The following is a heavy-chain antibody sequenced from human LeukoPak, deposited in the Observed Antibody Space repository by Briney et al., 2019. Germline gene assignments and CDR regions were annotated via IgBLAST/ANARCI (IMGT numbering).Heavy chain of an antibody. Sequence: ASVKVSCKASGYTFTSYGISWVRQAPGQGLEWMGWISSYNSNRNYAQKLQGRVTMTTDTSTSTAYMELRSLRSDDTAVYYCARPLAYSGSYPFDYWGQGTLVTVSS. J-gene: IGHJ4*02. CDR2: ISSYNSNR. V-gene: IGHV1-18*01. D-gene: IGHD1-26*01. CDR3: ARPLAYSGSYPFDY. CDR1: GYTFTSYG.